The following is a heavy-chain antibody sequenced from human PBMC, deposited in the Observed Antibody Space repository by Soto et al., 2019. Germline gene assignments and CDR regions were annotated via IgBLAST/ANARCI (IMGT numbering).Heavy chain of an antibody. CDR2: MNPNSGNT. V-gene: IGHV1-8*01. J-gene: IGHJ6*02. Sequence: ASVKVSCKASGYTFTSYDINWVRQATGQGLEWMGWMNPNSGNTGYAQKFQGRVTMTRNTSISTAYMELSSLRSEDTAVYFCATGGVYGSGSYYNYYYGMDVWDQGTTVTVSS. CDR3: ATGGVYGSGSYYNYYYGMDV. D-gene: IGHD3-10*01. CDR1: GYTFTSYD.